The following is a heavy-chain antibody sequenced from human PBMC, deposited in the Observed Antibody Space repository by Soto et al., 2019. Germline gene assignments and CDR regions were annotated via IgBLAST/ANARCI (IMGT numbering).Heavy chain of an antibody. Sequence: PSETLSLTCTVSGGSISSYYWSWIRQPPGKGLEWIGYIYYSATTNYNPSLKSRVTISVDTSKNQFSLKLSSVTAADTAVYYCARRWGTTFDFWGQGTLVTISS. V-gene: IGHV4-59*01. CDR2: IYYSATT. J-gene: IGHJ4*02. D-gene: IGHD1-1*01. CDR3: ARRWGTTFDF. CDR1: GGSISSYY.